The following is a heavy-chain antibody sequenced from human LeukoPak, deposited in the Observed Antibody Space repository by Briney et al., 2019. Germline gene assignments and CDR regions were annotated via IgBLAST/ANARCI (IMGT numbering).Heavy chain of an antibody. CDR2: INHSGTT. J-gene: IGHJ6*03. V-gene: IGHV4-34*01. D-gene: IGHD6-19*01. CDR3: ARGAVDGYYYYMDV. Sequence: SETLSLTCAVYGGSSSGYYWSWIRQPSGKGREWMGEINHSGTTNYNPSLKSRVTISADPSKNQFSLKLSSVTAADTAVYYCARGAVDGYYYYMDVWGKGTTVTVSS. CDR1: GGSSSGYY.